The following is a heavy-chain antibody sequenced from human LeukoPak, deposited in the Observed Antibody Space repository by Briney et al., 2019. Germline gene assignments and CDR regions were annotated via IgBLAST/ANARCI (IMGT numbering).Heavy chain of an antibody. Sequence: GGSLRLSCAASGFTFSDSGMHWVRRAPGKGLEWVAIISFDGSRRFYADSVRGRFTVSRDNSKNTLFLQMDSLSADDTGVYYCAKEGTDYGDYPYFFDYWGQGTLVTVSS. CDR2: ISFDGSRR. V-gene: IGHV3-30*18. CDR3: AKEGTDYGDYPYFFDY. CDR1: GFTFSDSG. J-gene: IGHJ4*02. D-gene: IGHD4-17*01.